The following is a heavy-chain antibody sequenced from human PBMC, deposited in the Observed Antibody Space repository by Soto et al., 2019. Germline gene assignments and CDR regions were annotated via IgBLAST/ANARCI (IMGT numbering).Heavy chain of an antibody. D-gene: IGHD3-3*01. V-gene: IGHV1-18*01. CDR3: ARISQSDFWSGYYYFFDY. Sequence: ASVKVSCKASGYTFTDYGISWVRQAPGQGLQWMGWITAFNGNTKYAQQFQGRVTMTTDTSTSTAYMELRSLESDDTAVYCCARISQSDFWSGYYYFFDYWGQGTLVTVSS. J-gene: IGHJ4*02. CDR1: GYTFTDYG. CDR2: ITAFNGNT.